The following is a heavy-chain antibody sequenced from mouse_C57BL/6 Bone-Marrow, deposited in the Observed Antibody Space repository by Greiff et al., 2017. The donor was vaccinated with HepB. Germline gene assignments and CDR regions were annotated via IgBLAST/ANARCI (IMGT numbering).Heavy chain of an antibody. V-gene: IGHV1-81*01. Sequence: VKLMESGAELARPGASVKLSCKASGSTFTSYGISWVKQRTGQGLEWIGEIYPRSGNTYYNEKFKGKATLTADKSSSTAYMELRSLTSEDSAVYFCASSPFAYWGQGTLVTVSA. CDR1: GSTFTSYG. J-gene: IGHJ3*01. CDR3: ASSPFAY. D-gene: IGHD6-1*01. CDR2: IYPRSGNT.